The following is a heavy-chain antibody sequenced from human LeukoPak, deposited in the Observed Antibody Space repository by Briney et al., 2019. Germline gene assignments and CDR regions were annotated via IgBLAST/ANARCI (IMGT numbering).Heavy chain of an antibody. D-gene: IGHD3-10*01. J-gene: IGHJ5*02. V-gene: IGHV3-23*01. CDR1: GFSFSSYA. CDR2: ISGGGDKT. Sequence: GGSLRLSCAASGFSFSSYAMTWVRQAPGKGLEWVSGISGGGDKTYYADSVKGRFTVSRGNSENKLWLQLNSLTAEDTALYYCARQADYYGSGSYYAYNWFDPWGQGTLVTVSS. CDR3: ARQADYYGSGSYYAYNWFDP.